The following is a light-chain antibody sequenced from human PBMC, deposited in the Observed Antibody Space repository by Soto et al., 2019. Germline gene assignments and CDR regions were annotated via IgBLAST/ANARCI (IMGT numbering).Light chain of an antibody. Sequence: DIQMTQSPSSLSASVGDRVTISCRSSQNIHKYLNWYQQRPGKDPKLLVYEATSLETGVSSKFSGSGSGTEFTLTINSLQPEDFATYYCQQSFVSPWTFGQGT. CDR3: QQSFVSPWT. V-gene: IGKV1-39*01. J-gene: IGKJ1*01. CDR2: EAT. CDR1: QNIHKY.